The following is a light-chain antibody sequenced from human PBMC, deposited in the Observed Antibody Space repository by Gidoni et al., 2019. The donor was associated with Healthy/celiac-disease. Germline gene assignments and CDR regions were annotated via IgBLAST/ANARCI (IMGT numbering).Light chain of an antibody. J-gene: IGKJ2*01. CDR1: QSISSY. CDR3: QQSYSTPH. Sequence: DIQMTQAPSSLSASVGDRVTITCRASQSISSYLNWYQQKPGKAPKLLIYAASSLQSGVPSRFSGRGSGTDFTLTISSLQPEDFATYYCQQSYSTPHFXQXTKLEIK. V-gene: IGKV1-39*01. CDR2: AAS.